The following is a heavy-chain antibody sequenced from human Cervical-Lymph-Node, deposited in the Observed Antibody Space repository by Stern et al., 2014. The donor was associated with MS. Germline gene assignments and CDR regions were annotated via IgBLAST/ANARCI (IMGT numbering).Heavy chain of an antibody. CDR1: GYTFTAYY. D-gene: IGHD6-6*01. J-gene: IGHJ6*02. CDR3: ARLLSMARNGVDV. V-gene: IGHV1-2*02. Sequence: QVQLVQSGAELKKPGASVKVSCKASGYTFTAYYLHWVRQAPGQGLEWMGWINPDSGGTKIAQKFQGRVTMTRDTSINTVYMELITLRSDDTAVYCCARLLSMARNGVDVWGQGTTVTVSS. CDR2: INPDSGGT.